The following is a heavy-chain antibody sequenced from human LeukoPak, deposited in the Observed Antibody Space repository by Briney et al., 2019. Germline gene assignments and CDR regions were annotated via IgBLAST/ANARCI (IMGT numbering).Heavy chain of an antibody. V-gene: IGHV1-2*06. J-gene: IGHJ4*02. Sequence: GASVKVSCKASGYTFTGYYIHWVRQAPGQGLEWMGRINPNSGVTNYAQKFQGRVTMTRDTSISTAYMDLSSLRSEDTAVYYCARDRDNWNSDFDYWGQGTLVTVSS. CDR1: GYTFTGYY. D-gene: IGHD1-7*01. CDR2: INPNSGVT. CDR3: ARDRDNWNSDFDY.